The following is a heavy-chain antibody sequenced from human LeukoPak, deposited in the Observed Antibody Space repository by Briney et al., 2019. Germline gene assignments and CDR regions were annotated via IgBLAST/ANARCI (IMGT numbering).Heavy chain of an antibody. CDR2: IIPIFGTA. CDR1: GGTFSSYA. CDR3: ARVEGVRAVAGTYGMDV. Sequence: ASVKVSCKASGGTFSSYAISWVRQAPGQGLEWMGGIIPIFGTANYAQKFQGRVTITVDESTSTAYMELSSLRSEDTAVYYCARVEGVRAVAGTYGMDVWGKGTTVTVSS. D-gene: IGHD6-19*01. J-gene: IGHJ6*04. V-gene: IGHV1-69*13.